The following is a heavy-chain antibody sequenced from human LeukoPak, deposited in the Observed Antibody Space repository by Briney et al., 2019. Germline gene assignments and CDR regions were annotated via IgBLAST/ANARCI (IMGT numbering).Heavy chain of an antibody. CDR1: GFNFRSYS. V-gene: IGHV3-48*01. CDR3: ARLRGLYSDTNRYQTALDC. D-gene: IGHD1-26*01. CDR2: ITSSSSVL. Sequence: GGSLRLSCAVSGFNFRSYSMNWVRQAPGKGLEWISYITSSSSVLFYADSVRGRFTISRDNAKNSLYVQMNSLRAEDTAVYYCARLRGLYSDTNRYQTALDCWGQGTLVTVLS. J-gene: IGHJ4*02.